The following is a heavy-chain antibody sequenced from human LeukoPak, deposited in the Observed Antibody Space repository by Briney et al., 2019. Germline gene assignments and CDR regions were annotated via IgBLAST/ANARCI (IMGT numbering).Heavy chain of an antibody. J-gene: IGHJ4*02. CDR1: GFTFSSYG. V-gene: IGHV3-21*01. CDR2: ISSSSSYI. Sequence: AGGSLRLSCAASGFTFSSYGMNWVRQAPGKGLEWVSSISSSSSYIYYADSVKGRFTISRDNAKNSLYLQMNSLRAEDTAVYYCARDPYDILAGHYYFDYWGQGTLVTVSS. D-gene: IGHD3-9*01. CDR3: ARDPYDILAGHYYFDY.